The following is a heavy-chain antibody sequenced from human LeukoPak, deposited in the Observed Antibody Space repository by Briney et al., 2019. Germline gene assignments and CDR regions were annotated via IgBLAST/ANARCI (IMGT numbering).Heavy chain of an antibody. CDR3: ASPYYYDGSSYYHFFGH. CDR1: GFTFTNYP. J-gene: IGHJ4*02. D-gene: IGHD3-22*01. V-gene: IGHV3-30*04. Sequence: GGSLRLSCAASGFTFTNYPVHWVRQAPGKGLEWVTVISYDGTTKYYADSVKGRFTISRDNSRNTLYLQMNNLRTEDTAVYYCASPYYYDGSSYYHFFGHWGQGTLVTVSS. CDR2: ISYDGTTK.